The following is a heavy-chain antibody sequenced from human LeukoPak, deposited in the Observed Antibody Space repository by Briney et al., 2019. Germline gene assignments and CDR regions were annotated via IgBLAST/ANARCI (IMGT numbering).Heavy chain of an antibody. V-gene: IGHV4-59*01. CDR1: GGSINDYY. J-gene: IGHJ4*02. CDR2: IYYSGST. CDR3: ARIYGSYSPDY. D-gene: IGHD3-10*01. Sequence: PSETLSLTCTLSGGSINDYYWTWIRQPPGKGLEWVGYIYYSGSTNYNPSLKGRVTISQDTPKNQFSLKLSSVTAADTDIYYCARIYGSYSPDYWGQGTLVTVSS.